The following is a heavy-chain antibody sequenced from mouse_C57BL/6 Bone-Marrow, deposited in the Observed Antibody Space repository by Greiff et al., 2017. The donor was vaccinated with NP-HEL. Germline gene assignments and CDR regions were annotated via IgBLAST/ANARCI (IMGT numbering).Heavy chain of an antibody. Sequence: QVQLKQSGAELVKPGASVKLSCKASGYTFTEYTIHWVKQRSGQGLEWIGWFYPGSGSIKYNEKFKDKATLTADKSSSTVYMELSRLTSEDSAIYFCAIHEDDGYDYDLYAMDYWGQGTSVTVSS. J-gene: IGHJ4*01. CDR2: FYPGSGSI. V-gene: IGHV1-62-2*01. D-gene: IGHD2-4*01. CDR1: GYTFTEYT. CDR3: AIHEDDGYDYDLYAMDY.